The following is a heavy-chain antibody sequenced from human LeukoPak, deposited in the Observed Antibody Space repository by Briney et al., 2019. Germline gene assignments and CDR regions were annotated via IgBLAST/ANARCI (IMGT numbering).Heavy chain of an antibody. Sequence: GGSLRLSCAASGFTFSGYWMSWVRQAPGKGLEWVANIKQDGSEKSYVDSVKGRFTISRDNTKNSLYLQMNSLRAEDTAVYYCARGQTTMTNWGQGTLVTVSS. J-gene: IGHJ4*02. CDR1: GFTFSGYW. CDR3: ARGQTTMTN. CDR2: IKQDGSEK. D-gene: IGHD4-17*01. V-gene: IGHV3-7*03.